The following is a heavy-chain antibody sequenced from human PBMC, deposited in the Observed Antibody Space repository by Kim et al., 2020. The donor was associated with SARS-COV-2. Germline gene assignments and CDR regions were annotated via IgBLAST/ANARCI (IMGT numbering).Heavy chain of an antibody. D-gene: IGHD6-13*01. CDR3: ARRRGRVAAAGNDY. J-gene: IGHJ4*02. Sequence: TPSPKSRVTISVDTSKNQFSRKLSSVTAADTAVYYCARRRGRVAAAGNDYWGQGTLVTVSS. V-gene: IGHV4-39*01.